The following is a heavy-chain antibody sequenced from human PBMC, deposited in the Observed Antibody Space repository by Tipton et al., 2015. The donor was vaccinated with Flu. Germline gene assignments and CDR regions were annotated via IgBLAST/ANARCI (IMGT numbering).Heavy chain of an antibody. CDR1: GGSMSSFY. CDR2: MYVSGST. V-gene: IGHV4-4*07. CDR3: AKDRGPLAFCTSSSCYIDH. Sequence: TLSLTCTVSGGSMSSFYWTWIRQPAGKGLEWIGRMYVSGSTKYNPSLKSRVTMSVDTSKNQSSLKLSSVTAADTAVCYCAKDRGPLAFCTSSSCYIDHWGQGALVTVSS. D-gene: IGHD2-2*02. J-gene: IGHJ4*02.